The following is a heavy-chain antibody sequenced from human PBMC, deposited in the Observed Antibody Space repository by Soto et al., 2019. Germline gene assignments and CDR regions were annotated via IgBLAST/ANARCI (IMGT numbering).Heavy chain of an antibody. D-gene: IGHD1-26*01. CDR2: IGSDGGDT. CDR3: AKGRLAVGSDWFDS. V-gene: IGHV3-23*01. Sequence: HPGGSLRLSCAASGFTFYSHAMIWVRQAPGKGLEWVSAIGSDGGDTYYADFVKGRFTMSRDNSKNTLYLQMRSLTAEDTALYFCAKGRLAVGSDWFDSWGPGTLVTVSS. J-gene: IGHJ5*01. CDR1: GFTFYSHA.